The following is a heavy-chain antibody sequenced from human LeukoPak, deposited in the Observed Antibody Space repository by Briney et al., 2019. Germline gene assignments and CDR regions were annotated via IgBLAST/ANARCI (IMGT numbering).Heavy chain of an antibody. CDR1: RFTFRDYY. CDR2: ISYSGSTL. CDR3: TRDSALVPGKNF. Sequence: PGGSLRLSCADSRFTFRDYYISSIRQAPGTGLEWVSYISYSGSTLYYADSVKGRFTMSRDNAKNSVYLQMNSLRAEDTAFYYCTRDSALVPGKNFWVQGTLDTVSS. D-gene: IGHD6-19*01. V-gene: IGHV3-11*04. J-gene: IGHJ4*02.